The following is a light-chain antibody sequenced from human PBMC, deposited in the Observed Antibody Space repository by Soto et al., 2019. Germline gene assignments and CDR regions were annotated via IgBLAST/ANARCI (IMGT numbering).Light chain of an antibody. V-gene: IGLV1-44*01. CDR3: AAWDDSLNAYV. Sequence: QSVLTQPPSASGTPGQSVTISCSGSRSNIGSKTVNWYEQVPGAAPKVLIYGNNRRPSGVPDRFSGSKSGTSASLAISGLQSDDEADYYYAAWDDSLNAYVFGSGTKLTVL. J-gene: IGLJ1*01. CDR2: GNN. CDR1: RSNIGSKT.